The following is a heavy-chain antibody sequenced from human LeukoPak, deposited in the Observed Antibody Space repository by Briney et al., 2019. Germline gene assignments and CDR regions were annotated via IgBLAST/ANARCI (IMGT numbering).Heavy chain of an antibody. J-gene: IGHJ4*02. CDR1: GFTFSSYG. Sequence: GGSLRLSCSATGFTFSSYGMHWVRQAPGKGLEWVGRIERKTDAGTTDYAAPVKGRFIISRDDSKDTLYLQMDSLKTEDTAVYYCTTEDYGDYVSSHWGQGTLVTVSS. CDR2: IERKTDAGTT. V-gene: IGHV3-15*04. CDR3: TTEDYGDYVSSH. D-gene: IGHD4-17*01.